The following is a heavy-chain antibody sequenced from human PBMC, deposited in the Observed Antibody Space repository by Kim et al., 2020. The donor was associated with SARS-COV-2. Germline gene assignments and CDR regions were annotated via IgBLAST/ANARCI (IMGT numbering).Heavy chain of an antibody. Sequence: DSVKGRFTVSRDNSKTSLYLQMKSQKTEDTAVYFCTKDGLGREIWGYGMDVWGQGTTVTVAS. J-gene: IGHJ6*02. D-gene: IGHD3-16*01. V-gene: IGHV3-43*01. CDR3: TKDGLGREIWGYGMDV.